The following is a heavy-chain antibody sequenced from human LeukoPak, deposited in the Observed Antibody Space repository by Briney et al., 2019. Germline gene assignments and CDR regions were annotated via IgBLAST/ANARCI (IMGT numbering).Heavy chain of an antibody. J-gene: IGHJ6*02. CDR1: GGSISSYY. CDR2: IYYSGST. Sequence: SETLSLTCTVSGGSISSYYWSWIRQPPGKGLEWIGYIYYSGSTNYNPSLKSRVTISVDTSKNQFSLKLSSVTAADTAVYYCAGGTVTLYYYYGMDVWGQGTTVTVSS. V-gene: IGHV4-59*01. CDR3: AGGTVTLYYYYGMDV. D-gene: IGHD4-11*01.